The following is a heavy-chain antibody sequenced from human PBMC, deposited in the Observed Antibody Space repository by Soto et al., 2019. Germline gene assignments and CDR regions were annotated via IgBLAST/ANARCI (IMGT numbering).Heavy chain of an antibody. CDR2: TYYRSKWYN. CDR3: ATQHSSSWYGNAFDI. Sequence: SQTLSLPCAISGDSVSGNSAAWNWIRQSPSRGLEWLGRTYYRSKWYNDYAVSVKSRITINPDTSKNQFSLQLNSVTPEDTAVYYCATQHSSSWYGNAFDIWGQGTMVTVSS. V-gene: IGHV6-1*01. CDR1: GDSVSGNSAA. J-gene: IGHJ3*02. D-gene: IGHD6-13*01.